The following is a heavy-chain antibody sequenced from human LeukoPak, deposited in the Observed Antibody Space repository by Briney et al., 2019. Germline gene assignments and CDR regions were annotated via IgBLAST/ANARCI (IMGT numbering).Heavy chain of an antibody. Sequence: SVKVSCKASGGTFSSYAISWVRQAPGQGLEWMGRIIPILGIANYAQKFQGRVTITADKSTSTAYMELSSLRSEDTAVYYCARERSIAAALGAFDIWGQGTMVTVSS. V-gene: IGHV1-69*04. CDR1: GGTFSSYA. CDR2: IIPILGIA. J-gene: IGHJ3*02. CDR3: ARERSIAAALGAFDI. D-gene: IGHD6-13*01.